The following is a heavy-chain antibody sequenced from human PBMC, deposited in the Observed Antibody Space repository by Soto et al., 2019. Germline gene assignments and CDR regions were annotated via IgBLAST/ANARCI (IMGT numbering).Heavy chain of an antibody. V-gene: IGHV1-69*06. D-gene: IGHD3-22*01. CDR2: IIPVFGTP. CDR3: ARDPEGNYERTGYYPPRFDS. J-gene: IGHJ4*02. Sequence: QVRLVQSGAEVTRPGSSVKVSCTASGGTFSTYALSWVRQAPGQGLEWRGGIIPVFGTPDLAPKFQGRVTITADTSTSTAYLEVYSLRSEDTAMYYCARDPEGNYERTGYYPPRFDSWGQGTLVTVSS. CDR1: GGTFSTYA.